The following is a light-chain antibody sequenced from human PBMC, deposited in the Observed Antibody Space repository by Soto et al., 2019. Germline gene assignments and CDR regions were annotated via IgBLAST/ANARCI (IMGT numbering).Light chain of an antibody. J-gene: IGKJ4*01. CDR3: QQYNNWPSLT. V-gene: IGKV3-15*01. CDR2: GAS. CDR1: QSVNTN. Sequence: EIVMAQSPATLSVSPGERATLSCRASQSVNTNLAWYQHKPGQAPRLLIYGASTRATGIPARFSGSGSGTEFTLTISSLQSEDFAVYYCQQYNNWPSLTFGGGTKVEIK.